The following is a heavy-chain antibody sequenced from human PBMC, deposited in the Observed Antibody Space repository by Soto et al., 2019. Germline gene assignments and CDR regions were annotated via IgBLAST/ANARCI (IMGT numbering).Heavy chain of an antibody. Sequence: GTSGSSGDCRGLIHQPPGKGLEWIGSIYYSGSTYYNPSLKSRVTISVDTSKNQFSLKLSSVTAADTAVYYCARHTPAISISDHWGQGTLVTVSS. CDR1: GTSGSSGDC. D-gene: IGHD2-15*01. CDR3: ARHTPAISISDH. CDR2: IYYSGST. J-gene: IGHJ4*02. V-gene: IGHV4-39*01.